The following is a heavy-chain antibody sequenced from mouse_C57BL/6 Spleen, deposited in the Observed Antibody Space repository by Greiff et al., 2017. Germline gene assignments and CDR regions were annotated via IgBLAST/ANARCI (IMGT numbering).Heavy chain of an antibody. D-gene: IGHD2-4*01. CDR1: GYTFTSYG. Sequence: VQLQQSGAELARPGASVKLSCKASGYTFTSYGISWVKQRPEQGLEWIGWIDPENGDTEYASKFQGKATITADTSSNTAYLQLSSLTSEDTAVYYCTTIYYDYGFAYWGQGTLVTVSA. V-gene: IGHV14-4*01. J-gene: IGHJ3*01. CDR2: IDPENGDT. CDR3: TTIYYDYGFAY.